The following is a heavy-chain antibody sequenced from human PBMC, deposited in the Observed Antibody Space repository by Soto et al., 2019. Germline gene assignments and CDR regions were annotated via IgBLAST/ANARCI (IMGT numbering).Heavy chain of an antibody. D-gene: IGHD2-21*02. J-gene: IGHJ4*02. Sequence: EVQLVESGGGLVKPGGSLRLSCAASGFTFSNAWMSWVRQAPGKGLEWVGRIKSKTDGGTTDYAAPVKGRFTISRDDSKNTLSLQMNSLKTADTAVYYCTTAAVVVTAIEHNYFAYWGQGTLVTVSS. V-gene: IGHV3-15*01. CDR2: IKSKTDGGTT. CDR1: GFTFSNAW. CDR3: TTAAVVVTAIEHNYFAY.